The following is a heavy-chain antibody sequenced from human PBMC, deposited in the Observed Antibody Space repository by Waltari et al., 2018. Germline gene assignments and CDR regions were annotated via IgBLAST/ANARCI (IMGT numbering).Heavy chain of an antibody. V-gene: IGHV3-43*01. D-gene: IGHD1-26*01. Sequence: EVQLVESGGVVVQPGGSLRLSCAASGFTFDDYTMHWVRQAPGKGLEWVSLISWDGGSTYYADSVKGRFTITRDNAKNSLYLQMNSLRAADTAVYYCAKPPYSGSYWWDFRGQGTLVTVSS. J-gene: IGHJ4*02. CDR1: GFTFDDYT. CDR2: ISWDGGST. CDR3: AKPPYSGSYWWDF.